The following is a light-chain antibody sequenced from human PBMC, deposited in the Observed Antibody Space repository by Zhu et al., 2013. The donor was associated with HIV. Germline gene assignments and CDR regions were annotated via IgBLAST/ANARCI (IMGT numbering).Light chain of an antibody. CDR1: QSVSSSY. V-gene: IGKV3D-20*02. CDR2: GAS. CDR3: HQRSNWPHS. Sequence: EIVLTQSPGTLSLSPGERASLSCRASQSVSSSYSAWYQQKPGQAPRLLIYGASRRATGIPDRFSGSGSGTDFTLTISSLEPEDFAVYYCHQRSNWPHSFGQGTKLEIK. J-gene: IGKJ2*03.